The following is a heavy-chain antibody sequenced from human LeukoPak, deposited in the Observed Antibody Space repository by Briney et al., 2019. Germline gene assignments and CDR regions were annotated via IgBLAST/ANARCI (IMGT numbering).Heavy chain of an antibody. J-gene: IGHJ4*02. V-gene: IGHV3-74*01. CDR1: GFTFSSYW. D-gene: IGHD3-3*01. CDR3: ARDSSGYYDFWSGMRTFDY. CDR2: INSDGSST. Sequence: PGGSLRLSCAASGFTFSSYWMHWVRQAPGKGLVWVSRINSDGSSTSYADSVKGRFTISRDNAKNSLYLQMNSLRAEDTAVYYCARDSSGYYDFWSGMRTFDYWGQGTLVTVSS.